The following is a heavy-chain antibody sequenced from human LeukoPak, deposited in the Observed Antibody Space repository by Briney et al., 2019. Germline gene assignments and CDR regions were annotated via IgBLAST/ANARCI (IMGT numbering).Heavy chain of an antibody. D-gene: IGHD4-17*01. J-gene: IGHJ3*02. CDR3: VRHNGDYAMGGLEI. Sequence: GGSLRLSCAASGFTFSSYWMSWVRQAPGEGLEWVAVIWYDGNSQYYADSVKGRFTISRDNSKNTVYLQMNSLTAEDTAIYYCVRHNGDYAMGGLEIWGNGRVVSVSS. V-gene: IGHV3-33*08. CDR2: IWYDGNSQ. CDR1: GFTFSSYW.